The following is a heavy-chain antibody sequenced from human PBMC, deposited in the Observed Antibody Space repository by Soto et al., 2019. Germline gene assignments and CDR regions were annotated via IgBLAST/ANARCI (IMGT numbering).Heavy chain of an antibody. CDR3: ARGGLLWFGYYYYGMDV. Sequence: ETLSLPCAVYGGSFSGYDWSWIRQPPGKGLEWIGEINHSGSTNYNPSLKSRVTISVDTSKNQFSLKLSSVTAADTAVYYCARGGLLWFGYYYYGMDVWGQGATVTVSS. CDR2: INHSGST. J-gene: IGHJ6*02. V-gene: IGHV4-34*01. CDR1: GGSFSGYD. D-gene: IGHD3-10*01.